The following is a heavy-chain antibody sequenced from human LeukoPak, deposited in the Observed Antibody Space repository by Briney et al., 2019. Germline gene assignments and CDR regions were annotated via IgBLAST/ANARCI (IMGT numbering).Heavy chain of an antibody. J-gene: IGHJ4*02. V-gene: IGHV3-30-3*01. D-gene: IGHD7-27*01. CDR1: GFTFSSYA. CDR2: ISYDGSNK. CDR3: AKESHAGV. Sequence: GRSLRLSCAASGFTFSSYAMHWVRQAPGKGLEWVAVISYDGSNKYYADSVKGRFTISRDNSKNTLYLQMNSLRAEDTAVYYCAKESHAGVWGQGTLVTVSS.